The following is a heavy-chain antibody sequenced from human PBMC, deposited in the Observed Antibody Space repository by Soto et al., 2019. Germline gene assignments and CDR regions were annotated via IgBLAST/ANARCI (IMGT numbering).Heavy chain of an antibody. Sequence: QITLKESGPTLVKPTQTLTLTCTFSGFSLSTSGVGVGWIRQPPGKALEWLALIYWDDDKRYSPSLKSRLTIHKDTAKNQVVLTMTNMDPVDTATYYCAHRPYDSSGYSLGDAFDIWGQGTMVTVSS. CDR2: IYWDDDK. CDR3: AHRPYDSSGYSLGDAFDI. V-gene: IGHV2-5*02. J-gene: IGHJ3*02. CDR1: GFSLSTSGVG. D-gene: IGHD3-22*01.